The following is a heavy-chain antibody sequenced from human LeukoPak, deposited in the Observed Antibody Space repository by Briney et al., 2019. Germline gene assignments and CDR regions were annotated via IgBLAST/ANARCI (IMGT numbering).Heavy chain of an antibody. CDR2: ISNSGTTM. CDR1: GFTFSDFY. CDR3: ARDLDYGDVTPLYY. Sequence: GGSLRLSCATSGFTFSDFYMSWIRQAPGKGLEWISYISNSGTTMFYADFVKGRFTISRDNSKNTLYLQMNSLRAEDTAVYYCARDLDYGDVTPLYYWGQGTLVTVSS. D-gene: IGHD4-17*01. J-gene: IGHJ4*02. V-gene: IGHV3-11*04.